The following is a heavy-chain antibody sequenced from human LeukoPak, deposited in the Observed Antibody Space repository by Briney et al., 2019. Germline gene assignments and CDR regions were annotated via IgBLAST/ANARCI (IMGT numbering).Heavy chain of an antibody. CDR1: GFTFSSYA. CDR2: ISGSGGST. Sequence: GGSLRHSCAASGFTFSSYAMSWVRQAPGKGLEWVSAISGSGGSTYYADSVEGRFTVSRDNSKNTLHLQMNSLRAEDTAVYYCAKDQRGGVGAPYYFDYWGQGTLVTVSS. D-gene: IGHD1-26*01. V-gene: IGHV3-23*01. J-gene: IGHJ4*02. CDR3: AKDQRGGVGAPYYFDY.